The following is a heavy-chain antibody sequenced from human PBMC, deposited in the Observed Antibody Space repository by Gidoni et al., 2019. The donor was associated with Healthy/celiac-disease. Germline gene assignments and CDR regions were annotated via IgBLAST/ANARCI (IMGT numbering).Heavy chain of an antibody. CDR2: ISSSSSYI. Sequence: EVQLVESGGGLVKPGGSLSLSCAASGFTFSSYSMNWVRQAPGKGLEWVSSISSSSSYIYYADSVKGRFTISRDNAKNSLYLQMNSLRAEDTAVYYCARGSMVQGVNLIDYWGQGTLVTVSS. V-gene: IGHV3-21*01. CDR1: GFTFSSYS. D-gene: IGHD3-10*01. CDR3: ARGSMVQGVNLIDY. J-gene: IGHJ4*02.